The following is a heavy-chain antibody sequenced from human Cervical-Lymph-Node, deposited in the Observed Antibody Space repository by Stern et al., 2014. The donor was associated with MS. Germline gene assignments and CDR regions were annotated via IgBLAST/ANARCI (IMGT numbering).Heavy chain of an antibody. Sequence: QLVQSGAGVKLPGGSLKISCQGFGYPFSTFWIAWVRQMPGKGLEWVGIVYPANSETSYSPSFQGPVTVSADKSITTPSLQWSSLKASDTAIYFCARLTGYFGSSVHMDVWGQGTTVTVAS. J-gene: IGHJ6*02. CDR3: ARLTGYFGSSVHMDV. CDR1: GYPFSTFW. V-gene: IGHV5-51*03. D-gene: IGHD2-15*01. CDR2: VYPANSET.